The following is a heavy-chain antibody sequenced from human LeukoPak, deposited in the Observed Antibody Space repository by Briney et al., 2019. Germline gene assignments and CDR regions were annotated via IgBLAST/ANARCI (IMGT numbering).Heavy chain of an antibody. V-gene: IGHV4-59*12. J-gene: IGHJ4*02. CDR2: IYYSGST. D-gene: IGHD3-10*01. Sequence: SETLSLTCTVSGGSISSYYWSWIRQPPGKGLEWIGYIYYSGSTNYNPSLKSRVTISVDKSKNQFSLKLSSVTAADTAVYYCARNYGSGSLVDYWGQGTLVTVSS. CDR3: ARNYGSGSLVDY. CDR1: GGSISSYY.